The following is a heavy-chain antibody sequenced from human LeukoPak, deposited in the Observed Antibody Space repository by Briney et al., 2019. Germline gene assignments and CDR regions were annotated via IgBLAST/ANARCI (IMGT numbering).Heavy chain of an antibody. CDR1: GYTFTSYD. CDR2: MNPNSGNT. CDR3: AREYSSSSAGYYYYYMDV. D-gene: IGHD6-6*01. J-gene: IGHJ6*03. V-gene: IGHV1-8*03. Sequence: ASVKVSCKASGYTFTSYDINWVRQATGQGLEWMGWMNPNSGNTGYAQKFQGRVTITRNTSISTAYMELSSLRYEDTAVYYCAREYSSSSAGYYYYYMDVWGKGTTVTVSS.